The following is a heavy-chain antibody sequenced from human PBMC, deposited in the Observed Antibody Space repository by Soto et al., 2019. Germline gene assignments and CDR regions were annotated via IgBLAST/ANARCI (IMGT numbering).Heavy chain of an antibody. D-gene: IGHD3-3*01. J-gene: IGHJ4*02. Sequence: EVQLLESGGGLVQPGGSLRLSCAASGFTFSSYGMSWVRQAPGKGLEWVSDISGSGGSTYYADSVKGRFTVSRDNSKNTLYLQMNTLRAEDTAVYYCAKEEWPGFDYWGQGTLVTVSS. CDR3: AKEEWPGFDY. CDR2: ISGSGGST. V-gene: IGHV3-23*01. CDR1: GFTFSSYG.